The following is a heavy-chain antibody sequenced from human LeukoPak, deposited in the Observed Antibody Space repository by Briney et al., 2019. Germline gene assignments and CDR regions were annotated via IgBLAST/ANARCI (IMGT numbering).Heavy chain of an antibody. V-gene: IGHV3-23*01. J-gene: IGHJ4*02. CDR1: GFTFSSYA. D-gene: IGHD2-2*01. CDR2: ISGSGGST. Sequence: QPGGSLRLSCAASGFTFSSYAMSWVRQAPGKGLEWVSAISGSGGSTYYADSVKGRFTISRDNSKNTLYLQMNGLRAEDTAVYYCAKDHPGYCSSTSCYSDYWGQGTLVTVSS. CDR3: AKDHPGYCSSTSCYSDY.